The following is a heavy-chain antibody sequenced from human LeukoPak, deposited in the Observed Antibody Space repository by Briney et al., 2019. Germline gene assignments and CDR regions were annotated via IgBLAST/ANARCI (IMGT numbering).Heavy chain of an antibody. CDR3: ARQNGAYGGKGPFDY. Sequence: GESLKISCKGSGNSFISYWIGWVRQMPGKGLEWMGIIYPGDSDTRYSPSFQGQVTISADKSISTAYLQWSSLKASDTAMYYCARQNGAYGGKGPFDYWGQGTLVTVSS. J-gene: IGHJ4*02. V-gene: IGHV5-51*01. CDR1: GNSFISYW. CDR2: IYPGDSDT. D-gene: IGHD4-23*01.